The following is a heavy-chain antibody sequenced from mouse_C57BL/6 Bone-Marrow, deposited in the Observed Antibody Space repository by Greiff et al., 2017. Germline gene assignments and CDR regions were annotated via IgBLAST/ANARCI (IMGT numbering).Heavy chain of an antibody. CDR1: GFTIKNTY. CDR2: IDPANGNT. J-gene: IGHJ3*01. CDR3: ASYGWKFAY. Sequence: VQLQQSVAELVRPGASVKLSCTASGFTIKNTYMHWVKQRPEQGLEWIGRIDPANGNTKYAPKFQGKATITADTSSNTAYLQLSRLTSEDTAIYYCASYGWKFAYWGQGTLVTVSA. D-gene: IGHD2-2*01. V-gene: IGHV14-3*01.